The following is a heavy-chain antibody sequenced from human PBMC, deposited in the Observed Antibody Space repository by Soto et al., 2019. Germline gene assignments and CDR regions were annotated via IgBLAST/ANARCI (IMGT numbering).Heavy chain of an antibody. V-gene: IGHV4-59*08. CDR1: GGTISSHY. CDR3: AIASPGTSFEY. CDR2: VYYSGST. D-gene: IGHD1-1*01. J-gene: IGHJ4*02. Sequence: PSQTLPLTCTVSGGTISSHYCSWIRQPPGKGLEWIGYVYYSGSTNYNPSLKSLVTISVDTSKNQFSLKLSSVTAADTAVYYCAIASPGTSFEYWAQGTLVTVSS.